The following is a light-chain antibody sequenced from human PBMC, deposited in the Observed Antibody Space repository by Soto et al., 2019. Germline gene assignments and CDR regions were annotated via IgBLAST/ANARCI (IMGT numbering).Light chain of an antibody. CDR2: LGS. CDR1: QSLLHSNGYNY. J-gene: IGKJ2*01. V-gene: IGKV2-28*01. CDR3: MQALQTPRT. Sequence: DIVMTQSPLSLPVTPGEPASISCRSSQSLLHSNGYNYLDWYLQKPGQSPQLLIYLGSNRASGVPDRFSGSGSGTEFTLNISRVEAEDVGVYYCMQALQTPRTFGQGTKLEIK.